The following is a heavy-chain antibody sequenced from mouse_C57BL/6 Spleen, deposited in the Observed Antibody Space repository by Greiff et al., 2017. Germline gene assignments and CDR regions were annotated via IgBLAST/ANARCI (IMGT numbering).Heavy chain of an antibody. D-gene: IGHD2-4*01. J-gene: IGHJ1*03. CDR1: GYTFTDYY. V-gene: IGHV1-26*01. CDR2: INPNNGGT. CDR3: TREGLGRDWYFDV. Sequence: EVQLQQSGPELVKPGASVKISCKASGYTFTDYYMNWVKQSHGKSLAWIGDINPNNGGTSYNQKFKGKATLTVDKSSSTAYMELRSLTSEDSAVYYCTREGLGRDWYFDVWGTGTTVTVSS.